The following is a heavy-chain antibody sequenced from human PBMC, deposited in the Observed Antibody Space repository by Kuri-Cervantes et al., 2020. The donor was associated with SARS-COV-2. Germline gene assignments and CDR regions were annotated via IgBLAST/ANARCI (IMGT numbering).Heavy chain of an antibody. Sequence: GSLRLSCAVSGYSISSGYYWGWIRQPPGKGLEWIGSIYHSGSTNYNPSLKSRVTISVDTSKNQFSLKLSSVTAADTAVYYCARGANYYDSSGYYYWGQGTLVTVSS. CDR1: GYSISSGYY. CDR3: ARGANYYDSSGYYY. CDR2: IYHSGST. J-gene: IGHJ4*02. V-gene: IGHV4-38-2*01. D-gene: IGHD3-22*01.